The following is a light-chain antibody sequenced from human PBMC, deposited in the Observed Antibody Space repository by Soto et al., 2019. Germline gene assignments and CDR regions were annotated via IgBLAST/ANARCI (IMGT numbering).Light chain of an antibody. Sequence: EVTQSPSSLSASVGDRVTITCRASQSIGDNLNWYQFKPGEAPKLLIYAASNLQNGVPSTFSGSGSGTDFTLTIPSLQPEQSATGECQQRYVPSYTFGIRTKLQ. V-gene: IGKV1-39*01. CDR1: QSIGDN. J-gene: IGKJ2*01. CDR2: AAS. CDR3: QQRYVPSYT.